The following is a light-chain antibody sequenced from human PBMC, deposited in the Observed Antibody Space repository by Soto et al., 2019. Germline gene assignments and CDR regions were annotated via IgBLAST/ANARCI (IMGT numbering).Light chain of an antibody. CDR3: HQYDTVPYD. V-gene: IGKV3-15*01. CDR1: QSVSSN. J-gene: IGKJ3*01. CDR2: GAS. Sequence: EIVMTQSPATLSVSPGERATLSCRASQSVSSNLAWYQQKPGQAPRLLIYGASTRATGIPARFSGSGSGTEFTFTITSLQPEDIATYYCHQYDTVPYDFGPGTKVDIK.